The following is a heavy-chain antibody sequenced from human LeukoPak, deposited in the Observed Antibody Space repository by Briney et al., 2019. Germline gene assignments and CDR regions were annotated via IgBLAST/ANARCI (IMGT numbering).Heavy chain of an antibody. CDR1: GGSISSGSYY. J-gene: IGHJ3*02. Sequence: SETLSLTCTVSGGSISSGSYYWSWIRQPAGKGLEWIGRIYTSGSTNYNPSLKSRVTISVDTSKNQFSLKLSSVTAADTAVCYCASSGFNDAFDIWGQGTMVTVSS. CDR2: IYTSGST. CDR3: ASSGFNDAFDI. V-gene: IGHV4-61*02. D-gene: IGHD3-22*01.